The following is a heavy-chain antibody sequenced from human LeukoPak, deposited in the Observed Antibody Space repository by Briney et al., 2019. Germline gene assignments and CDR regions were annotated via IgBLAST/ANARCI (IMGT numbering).Heavy chain of an antibody. D-gene: IGHD3-10*01. CDR2: IKPDGSEK. CDR1: GFTFSSYW. J-gene: IGHJ4*02. CDR3: ARVYYYTSGSRWGDYFDH. Sequence: GGSLRLSCAASGFTFSSYWMSWVRQAPGKGLEGVANIKPDGSEKYYVDSVKGRFTISRDNAKNSLYLQMNSLRAEDTAVYYCARVYYYTSGSRWGDYFDHWGQGTLVTVSS. V-gene: IGHV3-7*01.